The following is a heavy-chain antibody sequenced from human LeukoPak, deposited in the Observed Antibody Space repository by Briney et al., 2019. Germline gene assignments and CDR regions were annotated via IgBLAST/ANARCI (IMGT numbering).Heavy chain of an antibody. D-gene: IGHD3-22*01. CDR1: GFTFSSYA. CDR2: ISYDGSNK. V-gene: IGHV3-30-3*01. Sequence: GGSLRLSCAASGFTFSSYAMHWVRQAPGKGLEWVAVISYDGSNKYYADSVKGRFTISRDNSKNTLYLQMNSLRAEDTAVHYCARDLNYYDSSGPSDYWGQGTLVTVSS. CDR3: ARDLNYYDSSGPSDY. J-gene: IGHJ4*02.